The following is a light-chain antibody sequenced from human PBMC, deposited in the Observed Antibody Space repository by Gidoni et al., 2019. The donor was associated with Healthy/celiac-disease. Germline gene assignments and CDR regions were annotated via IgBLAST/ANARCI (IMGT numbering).Light chain of an antibody. V-gene: IGKV3-20*01. J-gene: IGKJ3*01. CDR1: QSVSSSY. CDR2: GAS. CDR3: QQYGSSLFT. Sequence: EIVLTQSPVTLSLSPGERATLSCRASQSVSSSYLAWYQQKPGQAPRLLIYGASSRATGIPDRFSGSGSGTDFTLTISRLEPEDFAVYYCQQYGSSLFTFGPGTKVEIK.